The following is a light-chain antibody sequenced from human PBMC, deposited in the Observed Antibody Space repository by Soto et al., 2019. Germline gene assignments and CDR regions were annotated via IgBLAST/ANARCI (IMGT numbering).Light chain of an antibody. CDR2: DAS. CDR3: LQYDNRPPYT. Sequence: DIQMTQSPSSLSASVGDRVTITCQASQDISNYLNWYQQKPGKAPKLLIYDASNLETGVPSRFSGSGSGTDFPFTISILQPEDIATYYCLQYDNRPPYTFGQGTKLEIK. V-gene: IGKV1-33*01. J-gene: IGKJ2*01. CDR1: QDISNY.